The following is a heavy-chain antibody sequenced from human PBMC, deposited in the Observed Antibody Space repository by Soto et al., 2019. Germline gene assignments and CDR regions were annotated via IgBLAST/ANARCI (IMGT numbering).Heavy chain of an antibody. CDR1: GFTFSSYG. CDR2: IWYDGSNK. D-gene: IGHD6-25*01. CDR3: ARDPLPGAAPTYYFDY. Sequence: CAASGFTFSSYGMHWVRQAPGKGLEWVAVIWYDGSNKCYADSVKGRFTISRDNSKNTLYLQMNSLRAEDTAVYYCARDPLPGAAPTYYFDYWGQGTLVTVS. V-gene: IGHV3-33*01. J-gene: IGHJ4*02.